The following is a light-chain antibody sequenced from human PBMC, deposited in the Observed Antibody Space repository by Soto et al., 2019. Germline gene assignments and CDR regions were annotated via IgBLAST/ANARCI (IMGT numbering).Light chain of an antibody. CDR2: AAS. CDR3: QQANSCPPT. J-gene: IGKJ3*01. V-gene: IGKV1-12*01. CDR1: QGISSC. Sequence: DIQMTQSPSSVSASVGDRVTITCRASQGISSCLAWYQQKPGKAPKLLIYAASSLQSGVPSRFSRRASGTHFTLTPSSLQPEDFAAYYCQQANSCPPTFGPGTKVDIK.